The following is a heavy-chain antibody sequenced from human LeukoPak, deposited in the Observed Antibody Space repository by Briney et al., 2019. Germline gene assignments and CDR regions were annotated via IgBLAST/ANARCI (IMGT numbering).Heavy chain of an antibody. D-gene: IGHD2-15*01. Sequence: PGGSLRLSCAASGFTLDDYGMSWVRQAPGKGLEWVSGINWNGATTGYADSVKGRFTISRDTAKNSLYLQMNSLRAEDTALYHRARGWWDGMDVWGQGTAVTVSS. CDR2: INWNGATT. CDR1: GFTLDDYG. J-gene: IGHJ6*02. CDR3: ARGWWDGMDV. V-gene: IGHV3-20*01.